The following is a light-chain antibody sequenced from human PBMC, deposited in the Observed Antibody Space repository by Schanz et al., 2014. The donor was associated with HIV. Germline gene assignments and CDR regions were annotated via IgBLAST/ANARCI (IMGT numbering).Light chain of an antibody. CDR1: SSDVGVYNY. J-gene: IGLJ2*01. V-gene: IGLV2-14*03. CDR2: DVN. Sequence: SALTQPASVSGSPGQSITISCTGTSSDVGVYNYVSWYQQHPGKAPKLMIYDVNNRPSGVSNRFSGSKSGNTASLTISGLQAEDEADYYCSSYTSSSPVVFGGGTKVTVL. CDR3: SSYTSSSPVV.